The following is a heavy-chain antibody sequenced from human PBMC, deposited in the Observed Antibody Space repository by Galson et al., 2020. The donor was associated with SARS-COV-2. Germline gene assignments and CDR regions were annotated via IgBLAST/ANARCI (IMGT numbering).Heavy chain of an antibody. J-gene: IGHJ6*02. V-gene: IGHV6-1*01. D-gene: IGHD6-13*01. CDR1: GDNVSSNGAV. Sequence: SQTLSLTCAISGDNVSSNGAVWNWIRQSPSRGLEWLGRTYHRSKWLHDYAASVKSRASINPDTPKNEFSLQLNSVTPEDTAMYYCTRGSSLGGMDVWGQGTTVTVSS. CDR3: TRGSSLGGMDV. CDR2: TYHRSKWLH.